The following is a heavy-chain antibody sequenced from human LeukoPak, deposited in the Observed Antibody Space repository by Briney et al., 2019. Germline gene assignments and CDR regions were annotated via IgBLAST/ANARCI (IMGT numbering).Heavy chain of an antibody. D-gene: IGHD6-19*01. CDR2: IYYSGST. V-gene: IGHV4-39*01. CDR3: ARHWQWLVTTVENWFDP. CDR1: GGSLSSSSYY. Sequence: SETLSLTCTVSGGSLSSSSYYWGWLRQPPGTGLEWIGSIYYSGSTYYNPSLKSRVTISVDTSKNQFSLKLSSVTAADTAVYYGARHWQWLVTTVENWFDPWGQGTLVTVSS. J-gene: IGHJ5*02.